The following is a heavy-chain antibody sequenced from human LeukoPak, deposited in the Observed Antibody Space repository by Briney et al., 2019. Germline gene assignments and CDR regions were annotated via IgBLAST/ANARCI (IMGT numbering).Heavy chain of an antibody. CDR1: GFTFSNYG. CDR2: LVYDGFYK. CDR3: ARYHTALNY. D-gene: IGHD5-18*01. V-gene: IGHV3-33*08. Sequence: GGSLRLSCAASGFTFSNYGMHWVRQAPGKGLEWVALLVYDGFYKYYADSVKGRFTISRDNSKNTLYLQMNNVRVEDTAVYFCARYHTALNYWGQGTLVTASS. J-gene: IGHJ4*02.